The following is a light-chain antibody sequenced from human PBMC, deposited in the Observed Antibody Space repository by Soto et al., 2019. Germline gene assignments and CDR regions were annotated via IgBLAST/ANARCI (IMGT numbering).Light chain of an antibody. CDR1: SSNIGSNT. V-gene: IGLV1-44*01. Sequence: QSVLTQPPSASGTPGQRVTISCSGGSSNIGSNTVSWYQQLPGTAPKLLIYNNDQRPSGVPDRISGSKSGTSASLAISGLQSLDEADYYCAAWDDSLSGPVFGGGTKLTVL. CDR2: NND. CDR3: AAWDDSLSGPV. J-gene: IGLJ3*02.